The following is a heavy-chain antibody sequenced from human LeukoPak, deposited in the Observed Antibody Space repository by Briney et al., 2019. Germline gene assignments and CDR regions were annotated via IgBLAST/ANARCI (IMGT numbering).Heavy chain of an antibody. CDR1: GFTFSNYA. J-gene: IGHJ4*02. CDR3: AKGRGFMIRGYGFDF. Sequence: PGGSLRLSCAASGFTFSNYAMSWVRQAPGKGLEWVSAISGSGGSTNCADFVKARFTISRDNSKNTLYLRLDSLRAADTAIYYCAKGRGFMIRGYGFDFWGQGTLVTVSS. D-gene: IGHD3-10*01. CDR2: ISGSGGST. V-gene: IGHV3-23*01.